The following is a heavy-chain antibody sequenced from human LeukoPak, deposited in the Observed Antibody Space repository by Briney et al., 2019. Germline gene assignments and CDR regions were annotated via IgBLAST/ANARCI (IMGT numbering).Heavy chain of an antibody. D-gene: IGHD3-10*01. Sequence: SETLSLTCAVYGGSFSGYYWSWIRQPPGKGLEWIGEINHSGSTNYNPSLKSRVTISVDTSKNQFSLKLSCVTAADTAVYYCASVYGSGRNNWFDPWGQGTLVTVSS. J-gene: IGHJ5*02. V-gene: IGHV4-34*01. CDR1: GGSFSGYY. CDR3: ASVYGSGRNNWFDP. CDR2: INHSGST.